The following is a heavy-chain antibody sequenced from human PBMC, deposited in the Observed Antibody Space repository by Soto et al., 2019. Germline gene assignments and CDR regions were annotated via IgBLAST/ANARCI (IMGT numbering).Heavy chain of an antibody. CDR1: GYSFTSHY. D-gene: IGHD2-2*01. CDR2: INPSSGGT. J-gene: IGHJ6*02. Sequence: ASVKVSCKASGYSFTSHYRHWVRQAPGQGLEWMGWINPSSGGTIYAQKFQGRVTMTRDTSVSTAYMELSRLRSDDTAVYYCARGPWGSSTSGYYYYYGMDVWGQGTTVTVSS. V-gene: IGHV1-2*02. CDR3: ARGPWGSSTSGYYYYYGMDV.